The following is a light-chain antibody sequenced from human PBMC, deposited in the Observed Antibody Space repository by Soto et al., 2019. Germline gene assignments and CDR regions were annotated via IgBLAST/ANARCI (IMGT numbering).Light chain of an antibody. CDR3: SSYTSSSTSG. V-gene: IGLV2-14*01. Sequence: QSALTQPASVSGSPGQSITISCTGTGSDVGGYNYVSWYQQHPGKAPKLMIYDVSNRPSGVSNRFSGSKSGNTASLTISGLQAEDEADYYCSSYTSSSTSGFGGGTKLTVL. CDR1: GSDVGGYNY. CDR2: DVS. J-gene: IGLJ2*01.